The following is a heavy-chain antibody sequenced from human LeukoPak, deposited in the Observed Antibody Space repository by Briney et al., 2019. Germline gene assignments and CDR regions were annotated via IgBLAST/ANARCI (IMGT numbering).Heavy chain of an antibody. CDR3: ARVPVVWYYFDY. CDR1: RGSISSGSYY. J-gene: IGHJ4*02. D-gene: IGHD3-16*01. Sequence: SETLSLTCTVSRGSISSGSYYWSWIRQPAGKGLDWIGRIYTSGSTNYNPSLKSRVTISVDTSKNQFSLKLSSVTAADTAVYYCARVPVVWYYFDYWGQRTLVTVSS. V-gene: IGHV4-61*02. CDR2: IYTSGST.